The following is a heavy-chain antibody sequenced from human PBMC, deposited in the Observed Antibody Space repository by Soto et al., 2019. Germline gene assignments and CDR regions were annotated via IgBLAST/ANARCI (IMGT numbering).Heavy chain of an antibody. CDR3: VPLHPSTMRGRPGVDV. CDR1: GGTFSRYA. V-gene: IGHV1-69*01. J-gene: IGHJ6*02. D-gene: IGHD3-22*01. CDR2: IIPMFGTV. Sequence: QLQVVQSGAEVKKPGSSVKVSCKASGGTFSRYAITWVRQAPGQGLEWMGGIIPMFGTVNDAQKFKGRVTVTADESTSTANMELSSLRSEATALYSCVPLHPSTMRGRPGVDVWGQGHTVTVAS.